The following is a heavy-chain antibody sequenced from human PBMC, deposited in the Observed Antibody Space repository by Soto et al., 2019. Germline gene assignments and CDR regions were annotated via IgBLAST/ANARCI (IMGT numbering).Heavy chain of an antibody. CDR2: ISYGGYT. Sequence: QVQLQESGPGLVKPSQTLSLSCTVSGDSISSGDHYWSWSRQPPGKGLEWIAHISYGGYTFYNPFLQGGITMSADTSKNQAYLELSSVSAADTAVYYCASLYCSFLAFFDNWGQGTPVTVSS. CDR1: GDSISSGDHY. D-gene: IGHD2-15*01. V-gene: IGHV4-30-4*01. CDR3: ASLYCSFLAFFDN. J-gene: IGHJ4*02.